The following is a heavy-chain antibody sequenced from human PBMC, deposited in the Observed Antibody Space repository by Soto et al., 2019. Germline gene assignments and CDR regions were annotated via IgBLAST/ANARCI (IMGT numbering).Heavy chain of an antibody. D-gene: IGHD2-2*01. J-gene: IGHJ6*02. CDR1: GGSISSGGYY. V-gene: IGHV4-31*03. Sequence: PSETLSLTCTVSGGSISSGGYYWSWIRQHPGKGLEWIGYIYYSGSTYYNPSLKSRVTISVDTSKNQFSLKLSSVTAADTAVYYCARDRRDEVPYYYYYGMDVWGQGTTVTV. CDR3: ARDRRDEVPYYYYYGMDV. CDR2: IYYSGST.